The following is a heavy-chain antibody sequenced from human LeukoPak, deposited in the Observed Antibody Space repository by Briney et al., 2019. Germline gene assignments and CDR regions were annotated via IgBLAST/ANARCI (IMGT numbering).Heavy chain of an antibody. Sequence: SVKVSCKASGGTFSSYAISWVRQAPGQGLEWMGGIIPIFGTANYAQKFQGRVTITTDESTSTAYMELSRLRSDDTAVYYCARDNLPYSYGNIVDYWGQGALVTVSS. J-gene: IGHJ4*02. V-gene: IGHV1-69*05. CDR3: ARDNLPYSYGNIVDY. CDR2: IIPIFGTA. D-gene: IGHD5-18*01. CDR1: GGTFSSYA.